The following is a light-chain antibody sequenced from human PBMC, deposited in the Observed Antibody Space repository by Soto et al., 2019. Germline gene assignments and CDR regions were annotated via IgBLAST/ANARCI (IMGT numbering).Light chain of an antibody. J-gene: IGKJ5*01. Sequence: IQLTQSPSFLSASVGDRVTITCRASQGISSNLAWYQQKSGQSPRLLIYDVSNRATGVPARFSGSGSETDFTLTISGLRSEDSAVYFCQQYNNWPFSFGQGTRLEIK. CDR1: QGISSN. CDR3: QQYNNWPFS. V-gene: IGKV1D-13*01. CDR2: DVS.